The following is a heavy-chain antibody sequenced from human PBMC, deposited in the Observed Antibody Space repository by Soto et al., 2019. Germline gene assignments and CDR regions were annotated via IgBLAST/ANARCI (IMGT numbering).Heavy chain of an antibody. V-gene: IGHV4-31*03. CDR2: IYYSGST. D-gene: IGHD3-3*02. Sequence: PSETLSLTCTVSGGSISSGGYYWSWIRQHPGKGLEWIGYIYYSGSTYYNPSLKSRVTISVDTSKSQFSLKLSSVTAADTAVYYCASPKIAFYNWFDPWGQGTLVTVSS. J-gene: IGHJ5*02. CDR1: GGSISSGGYY. CDR3: ASPKIAFYNWFDP.